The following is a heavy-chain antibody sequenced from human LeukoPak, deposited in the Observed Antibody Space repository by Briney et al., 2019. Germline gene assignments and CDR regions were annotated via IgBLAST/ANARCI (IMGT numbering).Heavy chain of an antibody. J-gene: IGHJ4*02. CDR2: IYHSGNT. CDR3: AREEGIAAAGALEY. D-gene: IGHD6-13*01. V-gene: IGHV4-59*01. Sequence: SETLSLTCNVSGDSITDYYWSWIRQPPGKGLEWIGFIYHSGNTNYNPSLGSRVTLSLDTSKTQLSLRLTSVTAADTAVYYCAREEGIAAAGALEYWGQGILVTVSS. CDR1: GDSITDYY.